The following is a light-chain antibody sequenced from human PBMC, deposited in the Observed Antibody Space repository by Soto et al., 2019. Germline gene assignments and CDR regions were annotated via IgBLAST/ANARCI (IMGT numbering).Light chain of an antibody. J-gene: IGKJ1*01. V-gene: IGKV1-8*01. CDR3: QQYYSYPWT. CDR2: AAS. CDR1: QGISSY. Sequence: AILMTQSPSSFSASPGDRVTITCRASQGISSYLAWYQQKPGKAPKLLIYAASTLQSGVPSRFSGSGSGTDFTLTISCLQSEDFATYYCQQYYSYPWTCGQGTKVDI.